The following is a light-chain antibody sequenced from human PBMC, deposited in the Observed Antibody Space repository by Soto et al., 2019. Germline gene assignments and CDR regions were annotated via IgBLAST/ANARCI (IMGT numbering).Light chain of an antibody. Sequence: EIVMTQSPGTLSLSPGETATLSCRASQSVSSNYVAWFHQKPGQAPRLLIYGASSRATGVPDRLSASGSGTDFTHTISRLEPEDFAVYYCQQYGRSPFTFGPGTKVDIK. CDR3: QQYGRSPFT. CDR1: QSVSSNY. J-gene: IGKJ3*01. V-gene: IGKV3-20*01. CDR2: GAS.